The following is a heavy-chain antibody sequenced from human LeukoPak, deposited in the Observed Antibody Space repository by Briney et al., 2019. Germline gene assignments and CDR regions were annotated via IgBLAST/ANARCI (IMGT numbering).Heavy chain of an antibody. Sequence: SVKVSCKASGGTLSSYAISWVRQAPGQGLEWMGGIIPIFGTANYAQKFQGRVTITADESTSTAYMELSSLRSEDTAVYYCARAGSHYSSSSWSSYYYYGMDVWGQGTTVTVSS. CDR2: IIPIFGTA. CDR1: GGTLSSYA. V-gene: IGHV1-69*13. J-gene: IGHJ6*02. D-gene: IGHD6-6*01. CDR3: ARAGSHYSSSSWSSYYYYGMDV.